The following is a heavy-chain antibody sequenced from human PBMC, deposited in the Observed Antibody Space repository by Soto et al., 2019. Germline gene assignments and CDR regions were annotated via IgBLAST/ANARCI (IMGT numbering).Heavy chain of an antibody. V-gene: IGHV4-34*01. Sequence: QVQLQQWGAGLLKPSETLSLTCVVYGGSFSGYYWSWIRQSPGKGRGRIGGINHRGSTNYNPSLDSPVTISVDTSKNQGSLKLPSVTAADTAMYYCARDGFGTSTTCWCGNWFDPWGQGTLVTVSA. CDR3: ARDGFGTSTTCWCGNWFDP. CDR1: GGSFSGYY. J-gene: IGHJ5*02. CDR2: INHRGST. D-gene: IGHD2-2*01.